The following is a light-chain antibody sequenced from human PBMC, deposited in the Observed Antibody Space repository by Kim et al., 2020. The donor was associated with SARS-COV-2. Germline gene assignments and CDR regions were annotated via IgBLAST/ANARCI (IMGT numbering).Light chain of an antibody. Sequence: ERATINCRSSQTILYRSKNKNYLAWYQQKPGQPPKLLIYWASTRESGVPERFSGSGSGTDFNLTISSLQAEDVAVYYCQQYYRSPPTFGGGTKLEI. CDR2: WAS. CDR1: QTILYRSKNKNY. J-gene: IGKJ4*01. CDR3: QQYYRSPPT. V-gene: IGKV4-1*01.